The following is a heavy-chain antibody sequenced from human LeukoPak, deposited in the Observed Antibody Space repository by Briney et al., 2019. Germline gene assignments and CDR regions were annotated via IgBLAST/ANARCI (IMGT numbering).Heavy chain of an antibody. CDR2: INPNDDDT. Sequence: GSVTVSCKASGYTFSDYYMHWVRQAPGQGFEWVGLINPNDDDTNYAQKVQGRVTMARDTSISTAHMEVSRLRSDDTAVYYCARANFLYCSSTTCLFDYWGQGTLVTVSS. J-gene: IGHJ4*02. D-gene: IGHD2-2*01. CDR1: GYTFSDYY. CDR3: ARANFLYCSSTTCLFDY. V-gene: IGHV1-2*02.